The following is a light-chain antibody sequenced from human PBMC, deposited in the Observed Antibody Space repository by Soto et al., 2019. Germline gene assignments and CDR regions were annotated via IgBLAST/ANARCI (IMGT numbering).Light chain of an antibody. CDR2: GAS. Sequence: ALRMTQSPSSLSASTGDRVTITCRASQGISSYLAWYQQKPGKAPNLLIYGASTLQSGVPSRFSGSGSGTDFALTISCLQSEDFATYYCQQYYSYPFTFGPGTKVDIK. CDR3: QQYYSYPFT. CDR1: QGISSY. J-gene: IGKJ3*01. V-gene: IGKV1-8*01.